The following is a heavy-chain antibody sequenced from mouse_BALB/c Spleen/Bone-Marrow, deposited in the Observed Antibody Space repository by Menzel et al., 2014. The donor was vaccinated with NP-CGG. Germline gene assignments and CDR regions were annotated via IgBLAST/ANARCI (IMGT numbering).Heavy chain of an antibody. D-gene: IGHD1-1*02. Sequence: EVQLQQSGPELVKPGASVKISCKASGHTFTDYNMHWVKQSHGKSLEWIGYIYPYNGGTGYNQKFKSKATLTVDNSSSTAYMELRSLTSEDSAVYYCARELSWYFDVWGAGTTVTVSS. CDR2: IYPYNGGT. V-gene: IGHV1S29*02. CDR3: ARELSWYFDV. CDR1: GHTFTDYN. J-gene: IGHJ1*01.